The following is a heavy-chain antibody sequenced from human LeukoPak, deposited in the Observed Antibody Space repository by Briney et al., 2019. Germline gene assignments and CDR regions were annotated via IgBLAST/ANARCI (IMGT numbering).Heavy chain of an antibody. V-gene: IGHV4-59*12. Sequence: SETLSLTCTVSGDSLSSYYWTWIRQPPGKGLEWIGYVYNSGSTDYNPSLKSRVTISVDTSKNQFSLKLSSVTAADTAVYYCARDPLYSGSYYDSSDAFDIWGQGTMVTVSS. D-gene: IGHD1-26*01. CDR2: VYNSGST. J-gene: IGHJ3*02. CDR1: GDSLSSYY. CDR3: ARDPLYSGSYYDSSDAFDI.